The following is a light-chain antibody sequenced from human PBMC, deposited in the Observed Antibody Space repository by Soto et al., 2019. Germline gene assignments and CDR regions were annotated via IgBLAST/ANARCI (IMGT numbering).Light chain of an antibody. J-gene: IGKJ4*01. V-gene: IGKV3-15*01. CDR1: QTISND. CDR3: QQNNMWPPVT. CDR2: GAS. Sequence: EVVMTQSPATVSVSPGEGVTLSCRASQTISNDLAWYQQKPGQAPRLLIYGASTRATGVPARFSGGGSGTEFTLTISSLQSEDFAFYYCQQNNMWPPVTFGGGTKVEIK.